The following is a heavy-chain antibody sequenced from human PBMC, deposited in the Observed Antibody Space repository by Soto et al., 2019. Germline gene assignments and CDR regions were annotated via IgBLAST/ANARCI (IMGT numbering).Heavy chain of an antibody. D-gene: IGHD2-2*02. CDR1: GFTFSSYD. CDR2: FSFYGRRDNT. CDR3: AKSIYTDNGGPEDH. V-gene: IGHV3-23*01. J-gene: IGHJ4*02. Sequence: EVQLLDSGGGLVQPGGSLRLSCVGSGFTFSSYDMTWVRQAPGKGLEWVSSFSFYGRRDNTYYADSVKGRFTISRDNSRNTVYLQMDNLRVEDTAVYYCAKSIYTDNGGPEDHRGQGTRVTVSS.